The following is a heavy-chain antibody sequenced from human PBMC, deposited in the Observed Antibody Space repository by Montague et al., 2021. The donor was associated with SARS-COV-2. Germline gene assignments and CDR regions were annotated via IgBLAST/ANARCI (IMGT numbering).Heavy chain of an antibody. CDR1: GFTFSRYA. V-gene: IGHV3-30*04. Sequence: SLRLSCAASGFTFSRYAMHWVRQAPGKGLEWVAVISYDGSNKYYLDSLXVRFTISRDNSKNTLYLQMNSLRAEDTAFYYCARDADDYGDYGAFDIWGQGTMVTVSS. CDR3: ARDADDYGDYGAFDI. CDR2: ISYDGSNK. D-gene: IGHD4-17*01. J-gene: IGHJ3*02.